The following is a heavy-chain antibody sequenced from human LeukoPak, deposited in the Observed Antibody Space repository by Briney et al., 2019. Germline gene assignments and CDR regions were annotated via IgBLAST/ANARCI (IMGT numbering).Heavy chain of an antibody. V-gene: IGHV3-23*01. CDR2: VSGSGVST. D-gene: IGHD3-22*01. CDR1: GFTFSSYA. CDR3: AKPQYYYDSSNYYFDY. Sequence: GGSQRLSCAASGFTFSSYAMNWVRQAPGKGLEWVSGVSGSGVSTYYADSVKGRFTISRDNSKHTVFLQINSLRVEDTAVYYCAKPQYYYDSSNYYFDYWGQGTLVTVSS. J-gene: IGHJ4*02.